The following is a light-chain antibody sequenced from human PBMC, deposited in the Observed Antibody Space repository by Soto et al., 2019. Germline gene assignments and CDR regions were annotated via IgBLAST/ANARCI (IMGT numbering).Light chain of an antibody. CDR2: AAS. V-gene: IGKV3-15*01. CDR1: QDISRD. CDR3: QQYNNWPYT. Sequence: EIVMTQSPDTLSVSPGGRATLSCRAGQDISRDLAWYQQQPGQAPRLLIYAASVRVTGIPGRFSGSGSGTDFTLTISGLQSEDFALYYCQQYNNWPYTFGQGTKLEIK. J-gene: IGKJ2*01.